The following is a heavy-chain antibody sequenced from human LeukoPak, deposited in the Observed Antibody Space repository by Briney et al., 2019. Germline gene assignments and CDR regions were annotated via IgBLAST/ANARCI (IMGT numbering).Heavy chain of an antibody. Sequence: ASVKVSCKPSGYTFNAYYMHWVRQAPGQGLEWVGWFDPKTGNTRYAQKFQGRVTITRDTPIGTVYMELSSLKSDDTAVYYCASEAFCASGNCYLQRVASWGPGTLVTVSS. CDR3: ASEAFCASGNCYLQRVAS. D-gene: IGHD3-22*01. CDR2: FDPKTGNT. J-gene: IGHJ4*02. V-gene: IGHV1-2*02. CDR1: GYTFNAYY.